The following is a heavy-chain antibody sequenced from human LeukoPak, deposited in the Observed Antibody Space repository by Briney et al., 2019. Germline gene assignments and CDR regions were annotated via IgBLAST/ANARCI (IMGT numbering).Heavy chain of an antibody. CDR1: GFTFSSYG. D-gene: IGHD3-16*01. V-gene: IGHV3-30*18. J-gene: IGHJ4*02. CDR2: ISYDGSNK. Sequence: GGSLRLSCAASGFTFSSYGMHWVRQAPGKGLEWVAVISYDGSNKYYADSVKGRFTISRDNSKNTLYLQMNSLRAEDTAVYYCAKDLGTGGVTHDYWGQGTLVTVSS. CDR3: AKDLGTGGVTHDY.